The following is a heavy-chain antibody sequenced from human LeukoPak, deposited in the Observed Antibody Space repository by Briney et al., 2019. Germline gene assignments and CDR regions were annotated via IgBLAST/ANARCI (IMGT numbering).Heavy chain of an antibody. V-gene: IGHV1-69*13. D-gene: IGHD3-10*01. J-gene: IGHJ6*02. CDR1: GGTFSSYA. CDR2: IIPIFGTA. CDR3: AADPYGSGSYVHGMDV. Sequence: ASAKVSCKASGGTFSSYAISWVRQAPGQGLEWMGGIIPIFGTATYAQKFQGRVTITADESTSTAYMELSSLRSEDTAVYYCAADPYGSGSYVHGMDVWGQGTTVTVSS.